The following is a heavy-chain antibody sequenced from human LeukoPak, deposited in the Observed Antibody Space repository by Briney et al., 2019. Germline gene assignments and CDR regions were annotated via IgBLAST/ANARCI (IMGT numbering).Heavy chain of an antibody. V-gene: IGHV4-4*02. J-gene: IGHJ3*02. CDR1: GFTFSSYAM. CDR2: IHYGGSA. CDR3: ARNGPTAAGAFDI. Sequence: AGGSLRLSCAASGFTFSSYAMSWVRQPPGKGLEWIGEIHYGGSATYNPSLNSRVSISLDKSKNQFSLKLRSVTAADTAVYYCARNGPTAAGAFDIWGQGTPVTVSS. D-gene: IGHD6-13*01.